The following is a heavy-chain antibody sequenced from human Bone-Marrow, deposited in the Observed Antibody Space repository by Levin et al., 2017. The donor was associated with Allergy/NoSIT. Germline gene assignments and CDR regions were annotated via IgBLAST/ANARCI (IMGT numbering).Heavy chain of an antibody. CDR2: ISGSGGTT. D-gene: IGHD3-10*01. CDR1: GFTFSIYG. J-gene: IGHJ4*02. CDR3: AKHRLKEGEGGPGYFDY. Sequence: GESLKISCAASGFTFSIYGMSWVRQAPGKGLEWVSAISGSGGTTYHADSVKGRFTISRDNSKNTLYLQMNSLRADDTAVYYCAKHRLKEGEGGPGYFDYWGQGTLVTVAS. V-gene: IGHV3-23*01.